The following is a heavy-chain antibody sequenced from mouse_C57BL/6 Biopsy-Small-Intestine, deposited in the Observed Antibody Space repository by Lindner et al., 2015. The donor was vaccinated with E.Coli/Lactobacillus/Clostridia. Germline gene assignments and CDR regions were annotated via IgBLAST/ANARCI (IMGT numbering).Heavy chain of an antibody. D-gene: IGHD1-1*01. Sequence: VQLQESGAELVKPGASVKISCKASGYAFSSYWMNWVKQRPGKGLEWIGQIYPGDGDTNYNGKFKGKATLTADKSSSTAYMELRSLTSEDSAVYFCARGLITTVVATDYWGQGTTLTVSS. CDR1: GYAFSSYW. V-gene: IGHV1-80*01. CDR3: ARGLITTVVATDY. J-gene: IGHJ2*01. CDR2: IYPGDGDT.